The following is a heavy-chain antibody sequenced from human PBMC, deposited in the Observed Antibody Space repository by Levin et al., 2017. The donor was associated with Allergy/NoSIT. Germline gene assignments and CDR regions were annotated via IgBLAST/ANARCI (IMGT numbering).Heavy chain of an antibody. V-gene: IGHV3-30*18. Sequence: SGGSLRLSCAASGFTFSSYGMHWVRQAPGKGLEWVAVISYDGSNKYYADSVKGRFTISRDNSKNTLYLQMNSLRAEDTAVYYCAKDPYYYGSGKESDAFDIWGQGTMVTVSS. J-gene: IGHJ3*02. CDR2: ISYDGSNK. CDR1: GFTFSSYG. D-gene: IGHD3-10*01. CDR3: AKDPYYYGSGKESDAFDI.